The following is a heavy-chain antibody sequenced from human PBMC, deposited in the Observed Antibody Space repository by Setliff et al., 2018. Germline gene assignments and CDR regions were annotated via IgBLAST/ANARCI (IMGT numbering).Heavy chain of an antibody. CDR2: IVPIFGTT. CDR1: GYTFTSYG. V-gene: IGHV1-69*06. J-gene: IGHJ3*02. D-gene: IGHD3-10*01. CDR3: ASQDLAGSSVDAFHI. Sequence: SVKVSCKASGYTFTSYGFSWVRQAPGQGLEWMGRIVPIFGTTNYAQKLLGRLVINVDKSTSTASMELSSLRSEDTAVYYCASQDLAGSSVDAFHIWGQGTLVTVSS.